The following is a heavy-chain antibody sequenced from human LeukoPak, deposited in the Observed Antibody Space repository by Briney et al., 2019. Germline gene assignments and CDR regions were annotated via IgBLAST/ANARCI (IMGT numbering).Heavy chain of an antibody. CDR3: ARRLTQYDCFDP. J-gene: IGHJ5*02. Sequence: SQTLSLTGAVSGESVSSNSVIWNWIRQSPSSGLEWQARTYYRSTWYNDYAVSVRGRITVNPDTSKNQFSLHLNSVTPEDTAVYYCARRLTQYDCFDPWGQGILVTVSS. V-gene: IGHV6-1*01. CDR1: GESVSSNSVI. CDR2: TYYRSTWYN. D-gene: IGHD2-2*01.